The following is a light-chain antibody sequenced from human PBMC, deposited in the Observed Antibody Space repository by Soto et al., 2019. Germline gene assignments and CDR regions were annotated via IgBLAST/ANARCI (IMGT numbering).Light chain of an antibody. Sequence: EIVLTQSPDTLSLSPGERATLSCRASQTISRNYLAWHQQKPGQAPRLLIYAASSRAAGIPDRFSGSGSGTDFTLTISRLEPEDFAVYYCQQYDSAPDTFGQGTKLEIK. CDR2: AAS. J-gene: IGKJ2*01. CDR3: QQYDSAPDT. V-gene: IGKV3-20*01. CDR1: QTISRNY.